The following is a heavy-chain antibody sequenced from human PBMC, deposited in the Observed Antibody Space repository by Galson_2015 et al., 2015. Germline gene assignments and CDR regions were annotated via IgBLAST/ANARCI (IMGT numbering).Heavy chain of an antibody. J-gene: IGHJ4*02. CDR3: ATDGSYYDY. D-gene: IGHD1-26*01. Sequence: SLRLSCAASGFTFSSYGMHWVRQAPGKGLEWVAVISYDGSNKYYADSVKGRFTTSRDNSKNTLYLQMNSLRAEDTAVYYCATDGSYYDYWGQGTLVTVSS. CDR1: GFTFSSYG. CDR2: ISYDGSNK. V-gene: IGHV3-30*03.